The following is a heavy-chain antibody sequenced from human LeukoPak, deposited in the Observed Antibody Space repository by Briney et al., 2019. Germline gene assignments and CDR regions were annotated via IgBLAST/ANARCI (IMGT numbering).Heavy chain of an antibody. V-gene: IGHV1-69*01. J-gene: IGHJ3*02. CDR1: GGTFSSYA. D-gene: IGHD3-22*01. CDR2: IIPIFGTA. Sequence: VASVKVSCKASGGTFSSYAISWVRQAPGQGLEWMGGIIPIFGTANYAQKFQGRVTITADESTSTAYMELSSLRSEDTAVYYCARRDYYDSSGYYRAFDIWGQGIMVTVSS. CDR3: ARRDYYDSSGYYRAFDI.